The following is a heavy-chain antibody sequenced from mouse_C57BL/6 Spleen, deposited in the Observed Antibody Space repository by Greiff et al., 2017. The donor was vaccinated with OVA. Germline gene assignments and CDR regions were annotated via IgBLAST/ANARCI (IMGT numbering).Heavy chain of an antibody. Sequence: VKLQESGAELVKPGASVKISCKASGYAFSSYWMNWVKQRPGKGLEWIGQIYPGDGDTNYNGKFKGKATLSADKSSSTAYMQLSSLTSEDSAVYFCARSGGLLPSWFAYWGQGTLVTVSA. D-gene: IGHD2-3*01. CDR3: ARSGGLLPSWFAY. V-gene: IGHV1-80*01. CDR1: GYAFSSYW. J-gene: IGHJ3*01. CDR2: IYPGDGDT.